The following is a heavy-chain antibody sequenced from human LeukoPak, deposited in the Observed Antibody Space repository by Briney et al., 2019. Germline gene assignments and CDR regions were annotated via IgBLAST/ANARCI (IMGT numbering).Heavy chain of an antibody. Sequence: GSLRLSCAASGFTFSSYAMNWVRQAPGKGLEWVSGISGSGGTTYYADSVKGRFTISRDNSKNTLYLQMNSLRAEDTAVYYCAKGRGSPYYFEYWGQGTLVTVSS. CDR2: ISGSGGTT. D-gene: IGHD1-26*01. J-gene: IGHJ4*02. CDR3: AKGRGSPYYFEY. V-gene: IGHV3-23*01. CDR1: GFTFSSYA.